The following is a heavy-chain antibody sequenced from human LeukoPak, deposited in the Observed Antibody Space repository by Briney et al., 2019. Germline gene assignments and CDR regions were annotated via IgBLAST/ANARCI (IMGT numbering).Heavy chain of an antibody. V-gene: IGHV3-74*01. CDR2: INSDGSST. CDR1: GFTFSSYW. Sequence: PGGSLRLSCAASGFTFSSYWMHWVRQAPGKGLVWVSRINSDGSSTSYADSVKGRFTISRDNAKNTLYLQMNSLRAEDTAVYYCAREGYGDYRDAFDIWGQGTMVTVSS. CDR3: AREGYGDYRDAFDI. J-gene: IGHJ3*02. D-gene: IGHD4-17*01.